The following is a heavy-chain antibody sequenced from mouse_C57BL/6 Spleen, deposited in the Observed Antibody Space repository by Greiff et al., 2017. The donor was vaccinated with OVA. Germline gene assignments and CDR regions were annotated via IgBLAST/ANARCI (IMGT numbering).Heavy chain of an antibody. Sequence: VQLQQSGAELVKPGASVKLSCTASGYTFTEYTIHWVKQRSGQGLEWIGRFYPGSGRIKYNEKFKDKATLTADKSSSTVYMELSRLTSEASEVYFCARHATTGYAMDYWGQGTSVTVSS. CDR3: ARHATTGYAMDY. CDR2: FYPGSGRI. J-gene: IGHJ4*01. V-gene: IGHV1-62-2*01. D-gene: IGHD1-1*01. CDR1: GYTFTEYT.